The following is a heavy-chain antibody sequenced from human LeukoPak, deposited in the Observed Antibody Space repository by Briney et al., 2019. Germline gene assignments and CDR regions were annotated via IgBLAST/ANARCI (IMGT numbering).Heavy chain of an antibody. Sequence: GGSLRLSCAASGFTFSSYEINWVRQAPGKGLEWVSYISSSGSTRYYADSVKGRFTISRDNAKNSLYLQMNSLRAEDTAVYYCARDLYRIVVVPHYFDYWGQGTLVTVSS. J-gene: IGHJ4*02. V-gene: IGHV3-48*03. D-gene: IGHD3-22*01. CDR2: ISSSGSTR. CDR3: ARDLYRIVVVPHYFDY. CDR1: GFTFSSYE.